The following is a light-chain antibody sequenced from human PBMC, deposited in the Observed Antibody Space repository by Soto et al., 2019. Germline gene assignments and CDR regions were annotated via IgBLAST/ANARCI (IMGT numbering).Light chain of an antibody. J-gene: IGKJ1*01. CDR1: QDIRNE. V-gene: IGKV1-17*01. Sequence: DIQMTQSPSSLSASVGDRVTITCRASQDIRNELGWFQQKPGKAPKRLIYIASSLQSGVPSRFSGSGSGTEFTLTISSPQPEDYATYYCLQHNDYPPTFGQGTKVEI. CDR2: IAS. CDR3: LQHNDYPPT.